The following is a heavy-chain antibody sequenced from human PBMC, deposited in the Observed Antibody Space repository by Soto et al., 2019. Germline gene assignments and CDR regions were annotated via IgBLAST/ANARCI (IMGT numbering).Heavy chain of an antibody. J-gene: IGHJ5*02. CDR3: ARVPGYGDANWFDP. CDR1: NYSFTNYG. D-gene: IGHD4-17*01. CDR2: IGAYSGNT. Sequence: QVQLVQSGAEVKKPGASVKVSCKASNYSFTNYGITWVRQAPGQGLAWMGWIGAYSGNTNYAQKFQGRVTMTTETSTGTVYMELRSLRSDDTAVYYCARVPGYGDANWFDPWGQGTLVTVSS. V-gene: IGHV1-18*01.